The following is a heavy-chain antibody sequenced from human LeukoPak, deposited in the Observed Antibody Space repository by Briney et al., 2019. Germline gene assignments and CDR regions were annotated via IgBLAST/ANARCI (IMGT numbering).Heavy chain of an antibody. J-gene: IGHJ4*02. CDR1: GGSFSGYY. CDR2: INHRGST. D-gene: IGHD6-6*01. V-gene: IGHV4-34*01. Sequence: SETLSLTCAVYGGSFSGYYWSWIRQPPGKGLECIGDINHRGSTNYNPSLKSRVTISVDTSKNQFSLKLSSVTAADTAVYYCARGRWSSSSWASLGRYYFDYWGQGTLVTVSS. CDR3: ARGRWSSSSWASLGRYYFDY.